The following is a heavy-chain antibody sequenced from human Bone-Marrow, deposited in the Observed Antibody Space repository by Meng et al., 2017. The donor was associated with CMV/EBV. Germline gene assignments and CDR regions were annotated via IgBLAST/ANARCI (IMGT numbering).Heavy chain of an antibody. CDR2: ISWNSGSI. V-gene: IGHV3-9*01. Sequence: SLKISCAASGFTFDDYAMHWVRQAPGKGLEWVSGISWNSGSIGYADSVKGRLTMSRDNAKNSVSLQMNSLRAEDTAVYYCARSSTSGLRNFDYWGQGTLVTVSS. CDR1: GFTFDDYA. D-gene: IGHD3-10*01. CDR3: ARSSTSGLRNFDY. J-gene: IGHJ4*02.